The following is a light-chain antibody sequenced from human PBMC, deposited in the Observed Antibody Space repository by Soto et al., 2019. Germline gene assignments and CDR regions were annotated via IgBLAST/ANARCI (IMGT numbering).Light chain of an antibody. CDR3: LQHNSYPWT. J-gene: IGKJ1*01. CDR2: AAS. Sequence: DIQMTQSPSSLSASVGDRVTITCRASQGIRNALGWYQQKPGQVPKRLIYAASTLEGGVPSRFSGSRSGTEFILTISSLQPDDSATYYCLQHNSYPWTFGQGTKVDIK. CDR1: QGIRNA. V-gene: IGKV1-17*01.